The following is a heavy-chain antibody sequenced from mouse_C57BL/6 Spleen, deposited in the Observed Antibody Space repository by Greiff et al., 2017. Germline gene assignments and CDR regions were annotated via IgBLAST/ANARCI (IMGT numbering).Heavy chain of an antibody. CDR3: ASSSNLPYAMDY. Sequence: EVQLQQSGPELVKPGASVKISCKASGYTFTDYYMNWVKQSHGKSLDWIGDINPNNGGTKYNEKFKSKATLTVDKPSSTGYMQLSSLTSEDSAVYYCASSSNLPYAMDYWGQGTSVTVSS. J-gene: IGHJ4*01. V-gene: IGHV1-26*01. CDR2: INPNNGGT. CDR1: GYTFTDYY.